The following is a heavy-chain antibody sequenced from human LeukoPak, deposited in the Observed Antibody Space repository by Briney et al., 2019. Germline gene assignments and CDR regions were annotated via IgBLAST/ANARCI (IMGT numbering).Heavy chain of an antibody. CDR3: AGGYNGYDWSDY. CDR2: ISSRATTI. D-gene: IGHD5-12*01. V-gene: IGHV3-11*01. Sequence: GGSLRLSCAASGLSLTDNYMSWIRQAPGKGLEWIAYISSRATTIKYADSVKGRFTISRDTAKNTLYLHLNSLKSEDTALYFCAGGYNGYDWSDYWGQGALVTVSS. CDR1: GLSLTDNY. J-gene: IGHJ4*02.